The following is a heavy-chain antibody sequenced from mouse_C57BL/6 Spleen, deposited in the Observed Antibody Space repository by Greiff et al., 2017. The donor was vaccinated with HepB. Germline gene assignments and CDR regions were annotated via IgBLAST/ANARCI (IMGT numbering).Heavy chain of an antibody. CDR2: IYPGDGDT. V-gene: IGHV1-80*01. D-gene: IGHD1-1*01. J-gene: IGHJ3*01. CDR1: GYAFSSYW. Sequence: VKLVESGAELVKPGASVKISCKASGYAFSSYWMNWVKQRPGKGLEWIGQIYPGDGDTNYNGKFKGKATLTADKSSSTAYMQLSSLTSEDSAVYFCARGDYYYGSSYEGFAYWGQGTLVTVSA. CDR3: ARGDYYYGSSYEGFAY.